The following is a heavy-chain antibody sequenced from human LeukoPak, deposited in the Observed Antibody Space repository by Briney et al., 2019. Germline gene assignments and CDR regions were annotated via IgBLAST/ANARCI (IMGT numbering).Heavy chain of an antibody. CDR1: GGTFSSYA. D-gene: IGHD2-15*01. Sequence: SVKVSCKASGGTFSSYAISWVRQAPGQGLEWMGGIIPIFGTANYAQKFQGRVTITADESTSTAYMELSSLRSEDTAVCYCARDIVVVVAAKWGYYYGMDVWGKGTTVTVSS. V-gene: IGHV1-69*13. CDR3: ARDIVVVVAAKWGYYYGMDV. CDR2: IIPIFGTA. J-gene: IGHJ6*04.